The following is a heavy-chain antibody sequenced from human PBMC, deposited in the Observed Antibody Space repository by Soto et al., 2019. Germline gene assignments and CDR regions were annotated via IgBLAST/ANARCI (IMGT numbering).Heavy chain of an antibody. V-gene: IGHV1-69*02. CDR3: ARIWGYCSGGSCYINYYYGMDV. CDR1: GGTFSSYT. D-gene: IGHD2-15*01. CDR2: IIPILGIA. Sequence: QVQLVQSGAEVKKPGSSVKVSCKASGGTFSSYTISWVRQAPGQGLEWMGMIIPILGIAKYAQKFQGRVTITADKSTSTAYMELSSLRSEDTAVYYCARIWGYCSGGSCYINYYYGMDVWGQGTTVTVSS. J-gene: IGHJ6*02.